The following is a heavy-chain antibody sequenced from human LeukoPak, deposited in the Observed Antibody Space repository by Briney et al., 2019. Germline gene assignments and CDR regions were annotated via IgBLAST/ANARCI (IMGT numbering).Heavy chain of an antibody. V-gene: IGHV3-23*01. D-gene: IGHD2/OR15-2a*01. J-gene: IGHJ4*02. Sequence: PGGSLRLSCAASGFTFSSYAMSWVRQAPGKGLEWVSVISGSGDSTDYADSVKGRFTISRDNSKNTMYLQMNSLRAEDTAVYYCAKSPWVIKGGGYWGQGTLVTVSS. CDR2: ISGSGDST. CDR3: AKSPWVIKGGGY. CDR1: GFTFSSYA.